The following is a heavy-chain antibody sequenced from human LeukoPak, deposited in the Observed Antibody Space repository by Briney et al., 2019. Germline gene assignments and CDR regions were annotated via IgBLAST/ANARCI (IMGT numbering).Heavy chain of an antibody. CDR2: INPNSGGT. Sequence: GASVKVSCKASGYTFTGYYMRWVRQAPGQGLEWMGWINPNSGGTNYAQKFQGRVTMTRDTSISTAYMELSRLRSDDTAVYYCARGKNLGTYYYDSSGPSDEYYMDVWGKGTTVTVSS. CDR3: ARGKNLGTYYYDSSGPSDEYYMDV. D-gene: IGHD3-22*01. V-gene: IGHV1-2*02. CDR1: GYTFTGYY. J-gene: IGHJ6*03.